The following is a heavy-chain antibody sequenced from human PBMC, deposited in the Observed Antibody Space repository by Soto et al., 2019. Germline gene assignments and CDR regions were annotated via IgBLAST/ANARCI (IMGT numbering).Heavy chain of an antibody. D-gene: IGHD2-15*01. CDR3: AQVKAGLYCSGGSCYPSLRYFDY. Sequence: SGPTLVKPTQTLTLTCTFSGFSLSTSGVGVGWIRQPPGKALEWLALIYWDDDKRYSPSLKSRLTITKDTSKNQVVLTMTNMDPVDTATYYCAQVKAGLYCSGGSCYPSLRYFDYWGQGTLVTVSS. J-gene: IGHJ4*02. CDR1: GFSLSTSGVG. CDR2: IYWDDDK. V-gene: IGHV2-5*02.